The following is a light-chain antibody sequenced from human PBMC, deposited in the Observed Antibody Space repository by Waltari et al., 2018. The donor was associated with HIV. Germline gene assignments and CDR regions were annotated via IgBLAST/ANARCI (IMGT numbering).Light chain of an antibody. CDR3: QQYYSTPRT. CDR1: QSVVYSSNNKNY. CDR2: WAY. Sequence: DILMTQSPDSLAVSLGERATINCKYSQSVVYSSNNKNYVAWYQQKPGQPPKLLIYWAYTREAGVPARFSGSGSGTEFTLTISSLQAEDVAVYYCQQYYSTPRTFGQGTKVEIK. J-gene: IGKJ1*01. V-gene: IGKV4-1*01.